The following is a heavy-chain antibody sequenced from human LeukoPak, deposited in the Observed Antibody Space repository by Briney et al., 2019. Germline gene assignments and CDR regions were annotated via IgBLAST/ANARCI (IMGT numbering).Heavy chain of an antibody. D-gene: IGHD4-11*01. CDR2: ISYDGSNK. J-gene: IGHJ5*02. CDR1: GFTFSSYA. Sequence: GGSLRLSCAASGFTFSSYAMHWVRQAPGKGLEWVAVISYDGSNKYYADSVKGRFTISRDNSKNTLYLQMNSLRAEDTAVYYCARDTLMDYSNYNWFDPWGQGTLVTVSS. V-gene: IGHV3-30*01. CDR3: ARDTLMDYSNYNWFDP.